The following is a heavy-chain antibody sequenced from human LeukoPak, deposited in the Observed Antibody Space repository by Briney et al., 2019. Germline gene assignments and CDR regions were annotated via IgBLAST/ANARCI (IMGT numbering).Heavy chain of an antibody. CDR3: ARVLSSSIAAAVLNY. V-gene: IGHV3-30*03. CDR1: GFTFSSYS. CDR2: ISYDGSNK. J-gene: IGHJ4*02. Sequence: PGGSLRLSCAASGFTFSSYSMNWVRQAPGKGLEWVAVISYDGSNKYYADSVKGRFTISRDNSKNTLYLQMNSLRAEDTAVYYCARVLSSSIAAAVLNYWGQGTLVTVSS. D-gene: IGHD6-13*01.